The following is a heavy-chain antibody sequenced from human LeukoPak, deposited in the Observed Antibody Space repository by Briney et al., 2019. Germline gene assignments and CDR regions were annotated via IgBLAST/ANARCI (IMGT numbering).Heavy chain of an antibody. Sequence: GGSLRLSCAASGFTFSSYSMNWVRQAPGKGLEWVSSISSDTPNKNYADSVKGRFTISRDNAKNSVYLQLNSLRAEDTAMYYCARDLGGPDYWGQGTLVTVSS. CDR3: ARDLGGPDY. CDR2: ISSDTPNK. J-gene: IGHJ4*02. CDR1: GFTFSSYS. D-gene: IGHD3-16*01. V-gene: IGHV3-21*01.